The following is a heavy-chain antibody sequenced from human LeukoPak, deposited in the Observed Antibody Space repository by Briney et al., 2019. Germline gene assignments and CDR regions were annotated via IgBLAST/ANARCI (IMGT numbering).Heavy chain of an antibody. V-gene: IGHV3-66*01. CDR2: IYSGGST. Sequence: PGGSLRLSCAASGFTVSSNYMSWVRQAPGKGLEWVSVIYSGGSTYYADSVKGRFTISRDNSKNTPYLQMNSLRAEDTAVYYCARDRSKGYFDYWGQGTLVTVSS. CDR3: ARDRSKGYFDY. CDR1: GFTVSSNY. J-gene: IGHJ4*02.